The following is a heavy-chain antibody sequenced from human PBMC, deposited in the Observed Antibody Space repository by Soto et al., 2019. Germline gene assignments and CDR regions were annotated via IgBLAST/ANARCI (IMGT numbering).Heavy chain of an antibody. V-gene: IGHV1-2*04. CDR1: GYTFTGYY. Sequence: ASVKVSCKASGYTFTGYYMHWVRQAPGQGLEWMGWINPNGGGTSYAQKFQGWVTMTRDTSMSTAYMELSRLRSEDTAVYYCARLQPQLFNYFDYWGQGTLVTVSS. CDR3: ARLQPQLFNYFDY. D-gene: IGHD6-13*01. CDR2: INPNGGGT. J-gene: IGHJ4*02.